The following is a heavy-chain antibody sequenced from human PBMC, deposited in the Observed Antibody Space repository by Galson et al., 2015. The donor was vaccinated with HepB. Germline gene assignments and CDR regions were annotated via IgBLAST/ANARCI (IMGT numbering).Heavy chain of an antibody. J-gene: IGHJ3*02. V-gene: IGHV1-2*02. Sequence: SVKVSCKASGYTFTDYYMHWVRQAPGQGPEWMGWINPKSGGTNFAQRFQGRVTMTRDTSISIAYMELSRLSSDDTAVYYCARSWIAMAGEDAFDIWGQGTMVTVSS. CDR3: ARSWIAMAGEDAFDI. D-gene: IGHD6-19*01. CDR1: GYTFTDYY. CDR2: INPKSGGT.